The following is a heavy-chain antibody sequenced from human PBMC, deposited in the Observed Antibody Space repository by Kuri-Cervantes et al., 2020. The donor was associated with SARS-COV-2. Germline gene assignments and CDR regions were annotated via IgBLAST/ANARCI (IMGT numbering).Heavy chain of an antibody. D-gene: IGHD3-10*01. CDR1: GYTLTELS. V-gene: IGHV1-24*01. CDR3: ARALYYYGSGRIDAFDI. J-gene: IGHJ3*02. CDR2: FDPEDGET. Sequence: ASVKVSCKVSGYTLTELSMHWVRQAPGKGLEWVGGFDPEDGETIYAQKFQGRVTMTRDTSISTAYMELRSLRSEDTAIYYCARALYYYGSGRIDAFDIWGQGTMDTVSS.